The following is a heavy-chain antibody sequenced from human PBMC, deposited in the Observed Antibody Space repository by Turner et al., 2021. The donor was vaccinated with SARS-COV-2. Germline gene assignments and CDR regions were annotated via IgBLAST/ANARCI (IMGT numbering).Heavy chain of an antibody. CDR2: FFYSGST. D-gene: IGHD6-19*01. CDR1: SGSISSSAYY. V-gene: IGHV4-39*01. CDR3: ARQVSILGRWLAPFDS. Sequence: QLQLQESGPGLVKPSETLSLTCPFSSGSISSSAYYWGWIRQPPGKGLEWIGSFFYSGSTYYSPSLKSRITISVDTSKNQFSLNLSSVTAADTAVYYCARQVSILGRWLAPFDSWGQGTLVTVSS. J-gene: IGHJ4*02.